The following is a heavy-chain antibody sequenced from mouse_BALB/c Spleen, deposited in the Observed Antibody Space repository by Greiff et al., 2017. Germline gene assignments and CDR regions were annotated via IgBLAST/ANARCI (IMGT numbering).Heavy chain of an antibody. CDR3: ARGFITTANFDY. V-gene: IGHV5-17*02. CDR2: ISSGSSTI. CDR1: GFTFSSFG. Sequence: EVQRVESGGGLVQPGGSRKLSCAASGFTFSSFGMHWVRQAPEKGLEWVAYISSGSSTIYYADTMKGRFTISRDNPKNTLFLQMTSLRSEDTAMYYCARGFITTANFDYWGQGTTLTVSS. J-gene: IGHJ2*01. D-gene: IGHD1-2*01.